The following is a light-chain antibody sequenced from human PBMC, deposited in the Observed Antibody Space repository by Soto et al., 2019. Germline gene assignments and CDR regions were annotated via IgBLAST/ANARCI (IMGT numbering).Light chain of an antibody. CDR1: QSINNL. V-gene: IGKV3-15*01. CDR2: ATS. Sequence: EVVLTQSPASLSVSPGERATLSCRASQSINNLLAWYQQKPGQAPRLLIYATSTRATGIPVRFSGSGSGTEFTLTISTLQSEDFAVYYCQQYNNWPITFGPGTRLE. J-gene: IGKJ5*01. CDR3: QQYNNWPIT.